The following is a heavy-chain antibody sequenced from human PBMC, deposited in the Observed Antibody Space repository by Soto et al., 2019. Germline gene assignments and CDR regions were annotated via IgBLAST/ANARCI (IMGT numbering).Heavy chain of an antibody. V-gene: IGHV1-3*01. CDR1: GYTFTSYA. J-gene: IGHJ4*02. D-gene: IGHD6-19*01. CDR3: ARRTYTLPVAGTFDY. CDR2: INAGNGNT. Sequence: ASVKVSCKASGYTFTSYAMHWVRQAPGQRLEWMGWINAGNGNTKYSQKFQGRVTITRDTSASTAYMELSSLRSEDTAVYYCARRTYTLPVAGTFDYWGQGTLVTVSS.